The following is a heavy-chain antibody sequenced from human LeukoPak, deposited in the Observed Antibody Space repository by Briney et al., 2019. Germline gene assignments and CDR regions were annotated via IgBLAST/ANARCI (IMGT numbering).Heavy chain of an antibody. Sequence: SGGSLRLSCAASGFTFSSYGMHWVRQAPGKGLEWVAVISYDGSNKYYADSVKGRFTISRDNAKNTLYLQMNSLRAEDTAVYYCARAGAYHFDNWGQGTLVTVSS. CDR2: ISYDGSNK. D-gene: IGHD3-16*01. V-gene: IGHV3-30*03. CDR3: ARAGAYHFDN. CDR1: GFTFSSYG. J-gene: IGHJ4*02.